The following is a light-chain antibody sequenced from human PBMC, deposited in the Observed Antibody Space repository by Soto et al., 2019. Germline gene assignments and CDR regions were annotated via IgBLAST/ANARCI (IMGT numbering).Light chain of an antibody. V-gene: IGLV2-14*01. CDR1: SSDVGGYNY. CDR2: DVS. J-gene: IGLJ2*01. Sequence: QSALTQPASVSGSPGQSITISCPGTSSDVGGYNYVSWYQQHPGKAPKLMIYDVSNRPSGVSNRFSGSKSGNTASLTISGLQAEDEADYYCSSYTTSGSLVFGGGTKVTVL. CDR3: SSYTTSGSLV.